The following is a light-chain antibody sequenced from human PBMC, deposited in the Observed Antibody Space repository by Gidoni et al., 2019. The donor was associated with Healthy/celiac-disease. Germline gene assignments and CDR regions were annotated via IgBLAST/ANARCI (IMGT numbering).Light chain of an antibody. CDR1: KLGDKY. CDR3: QAWDSSTAVV. V-gene: IGLV3-1*01. J-gene: IGLJ2*01. Sequence: SYELTPPPSVSVSPGQTASITCSGDKLGDKYACWYQQKPGQSTVLVIYQDSKRPSGIPERFSGSNSGNTATLTISGTQAMDEADYYCQAWDSSTAVVFGGGTKLTVL. CDR2: QDS.